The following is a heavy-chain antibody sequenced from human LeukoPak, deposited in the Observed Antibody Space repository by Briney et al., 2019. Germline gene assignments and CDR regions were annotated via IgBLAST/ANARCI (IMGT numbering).Heavy chain of an antibody. V-gene: IGHV3-30*18. CDR3: AKDFDDYVWGNYRYVFDY. Sequence: GGSLRLSCAASGFTFSIYAMSWVRQAPGKGLEGVAVISYDVSNKYYADSVKGRFTISRDTSKNTLYLQMNSLRAEDTAVYYCAKDFDDYVWGNYRYVFDYWGQGTLVTVSS. D-gene: IGHD3-16*02. CDR2: ISYDVSNK. J-gene: IGHJ4*02. CDR1: GFTFSIYA.